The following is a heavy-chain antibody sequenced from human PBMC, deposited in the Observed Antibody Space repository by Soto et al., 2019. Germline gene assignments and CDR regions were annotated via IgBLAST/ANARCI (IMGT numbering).Heavy chain of an antibody. CDR3: ARDQLYYNDISGRPLNAFDV. CDR1: GFTFRNYG. V-gene: IGHV3-48*01. J-gene: IGHJ3*01. Sequence: GGSLRLSCAASGFTFRNYGMNWVRQAPGKGLEWVSYIGIGSSTKYYADSVKGRFTISRDNSKNSLYLQMSSLRAEDTAGYYCARDQLYYNDISGRPLNAFDVWGQATMVTVSS. D-gene: IGHD3-22*01. CDR2: IGIGSSTK.